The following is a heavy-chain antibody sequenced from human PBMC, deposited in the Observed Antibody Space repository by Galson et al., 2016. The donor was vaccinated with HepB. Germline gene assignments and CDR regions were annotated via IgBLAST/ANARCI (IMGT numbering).Heavy chain of an antibody. CDR3: ARDHPASLGGPDGFQFYGMDV. V-gene: IGHV3-11*01. CDR2: ISESDDIT. Sequence: SLRLSCAASGFTFSNYWMSWVRQAPGKGLAWVSYISESDDITKYADSVKGRFTISRDNAKHSLYLHMDSLRVGDTAVYCCARDHPASLGGPDGFQFYGMDVWGQGTTVTVSS. CDR1: GFTFSNYW. D-gene: IGHD3-16*01. J-gene: IGHJ6*02.